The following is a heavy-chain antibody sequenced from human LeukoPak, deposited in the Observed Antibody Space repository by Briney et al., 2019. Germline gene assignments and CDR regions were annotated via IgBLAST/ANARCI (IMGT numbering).Heavy chain of an antibody. V-gene: IGHV3-30*18. CDR3: AKDRGFDY. Sequence: GGSLRLSCAASGFTFSSYGMHWVRQAPGKGLEWVAVISYDGSNKYYADSVKGRFTISRDNSKGTLYLQMNSLRAEDTAVYYCAKDRGFDYWGQGTLVTVSS. CDR2: ISYDGSNK. CDR1: GFTFSSYG. J-gene: IGHJ4*02.